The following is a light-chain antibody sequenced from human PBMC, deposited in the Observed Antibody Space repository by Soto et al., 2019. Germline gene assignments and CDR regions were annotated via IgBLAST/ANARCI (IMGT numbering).Light chain of an antibody. V-gene: IGKV3-20*01. CDR1: QNVDTKY. J-gene: IGKJ5*01. CDR3: QQYKSWPPIT. CDR2: GAS. Sequence: EMVLTQSPGSLSFAAGERATLSSRAIQNVDTKYLAWYQFKPGQAPRIIIFGASGRATGIPDRFSGTGSGTEFTLTISSLKSEDYAVYYCQQYKSWPPITFGQGTRLEIK.